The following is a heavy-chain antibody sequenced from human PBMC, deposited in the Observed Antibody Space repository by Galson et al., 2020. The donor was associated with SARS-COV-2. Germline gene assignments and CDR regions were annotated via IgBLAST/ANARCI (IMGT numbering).Heavy chain of an antibody. J-gene: IGHJ4*02. CDR3: ARARPYYYGSGSFSYFDY. CDR2: IDIAGDT. Sequence: TGGSLRLSCAASGFTFDGYDMHWVRQATGKGLEWVSVIDIAGDTYYPDSVKVRFTISRESAKNSLYLQMNSLIAGDTAVYYCARARPYYYGSGSFSYFDYWAREPWSPSPQ. V-gene: IGHV3-13*01. CDR1: GFTFDGYD. D-gene: IGHD3-10*01.